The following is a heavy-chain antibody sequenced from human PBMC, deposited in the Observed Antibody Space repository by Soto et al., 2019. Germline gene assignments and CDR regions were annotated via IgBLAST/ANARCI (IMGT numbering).Heavy chain of an antibody. CDR2: INHSGST. D-gene: IGHD5-18*01. Sequence: KPSETLSLTCAVYGGSFSGYYWSWIRQPPGKGLEWIGEINHSGSTNYNPSLKSRVTISVDTSKNQFSLKLSSVTAADTAVYYCARRGYSYRIWFDPWGQGTQVTVSS. CDR1: GGSFSGYY. CDR3: ARRGYSYRIWFDP. V-gene: IGHV4-34*01. J-gene: IGHJ5*02.